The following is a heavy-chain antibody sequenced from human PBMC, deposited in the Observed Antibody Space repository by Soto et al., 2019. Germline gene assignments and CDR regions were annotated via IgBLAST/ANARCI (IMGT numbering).Heavy chain of an antibody. D-gene: IGHD2-2*02. Sequence: QVQLVQSGAEVKKPGSSVKVSCKASGGTFSSYTISWVRQAPGQGLEWMGRIIPILGIANYAQKFQGRVTITADKSTSTAYMELSSLRSEDTAVYYCARTLDCSSTSCYKLDFQHWGLGTLVTVSS. CDR2: IIPILGIA. CDR1: GGTFSSYT. CDR3: ARTLDCSSTSCYKLDFQH. V-gene: IGHV1-69*02. J-gene: IGHJ1*01.